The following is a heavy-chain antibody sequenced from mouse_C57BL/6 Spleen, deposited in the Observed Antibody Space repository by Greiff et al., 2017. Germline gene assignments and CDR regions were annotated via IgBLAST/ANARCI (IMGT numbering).Heavy chain of an antibody. V-gene: IGHV5-4*01. CDR3: ARGGYGRAWFAY. J-gene: IGHJ3*01. CDR1: GFTFSSYA. D-gene: IGHD1-1*01. Sequence: DVHLVESGGGLVKPGGSLKLSCAASGFTFSSYAMSWVRQTPEKRLEWVATISDGGSYTYYPDNVKGRFTISRDNAKNNLYLQMSHLKSEDTAMYYCARGGYGRAWFAYWGQGTLVTVSA. CDR2: ISDGGSYT.